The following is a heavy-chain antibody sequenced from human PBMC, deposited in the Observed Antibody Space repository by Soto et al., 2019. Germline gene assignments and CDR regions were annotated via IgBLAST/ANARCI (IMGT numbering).Heavy chain of an antibody. CDR2: ITWNSGKI. Sequence: GGSLRLSCTASGFTFDDYAMHWVRQGPGRGLEWVSGITWNSGKIAYADSVKGRFTIARDDDNNSLYLQMNSLRPEDTALYYCVKDSYADFHRVLSTAEYFFDYWGHGTPVTVSP. CDR3: VKDSYADFHRVLSTAEYFFDY. V-gene: IGHV3-9*01. D-gene: IGHD2-15*01. J-gene: IGHJ4*01. CDR1: GFTFDDYA.